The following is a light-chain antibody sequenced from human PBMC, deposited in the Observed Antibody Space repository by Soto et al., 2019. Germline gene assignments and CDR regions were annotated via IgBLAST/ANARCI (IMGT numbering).Light chain of an antibody. J-gene: IGLJ3*02. CDR1: SSNIGSHV. V-gene: IGLV1-44*01. CDR2: NNN. CDR3: AVWDDTLNGWV. Sequence: QLVLTQPPSASGTPGQRVTISCSGSSSNIGSHVVYWYQQLPGTAPKLLIYNNNQRPSGVPDRFSGSKSGTSASLAISGPQSEDEADYYCAVWDDTLNGWVFGGGTKLTVL.